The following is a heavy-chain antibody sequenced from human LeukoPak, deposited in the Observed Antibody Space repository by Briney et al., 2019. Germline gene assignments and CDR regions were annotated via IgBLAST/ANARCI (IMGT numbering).Heavy chain of an antibody. CDR2: IWYDGSNK. CDR1: GFTFSSYG. CDR3: ARDSGYYDSSGGDY. V-gene: IGHV3-33*01. Sequence: PGGSLRLSCAASGFTFSSYGMHWVRQAPGKGLEWVAVIWYDGSNKYYADSVKGRFTISRDNSKNTLYLQMNSLRAEDTAVYYCARDSGYYDSSGGDYWGQGTLVTVSS. J-gene: IGHJ4*02. D-gene: IGHD3-22*01.